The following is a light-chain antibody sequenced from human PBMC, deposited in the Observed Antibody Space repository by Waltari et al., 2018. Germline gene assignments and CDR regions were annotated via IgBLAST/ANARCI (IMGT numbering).Light chain of an antibody. CDR1: NIGSRS. CDR2: RDT. Sequence: SYELIQPPSVSVALGQTARLACGTDNIGSRSVNWYQQRPGQAPVLVIYRDTNRPSGIPERFSGSNSGNTATLTISTVQVGDEADYYCQVWDSRTADVIFGGGTKLTVL. CDR3: QVWDSRTADVI. J-gene: IGLJ2*01. V-gene: IGLV3-9*01.